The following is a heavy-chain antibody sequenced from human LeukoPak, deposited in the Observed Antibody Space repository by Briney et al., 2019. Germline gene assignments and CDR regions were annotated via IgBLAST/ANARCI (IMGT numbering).Heavy chain of an antibody. D-gene: IGHD6-13*01. Sequence: KAGGSLRLSCAASGFTFSSYSMNWVRQAPGKGLEWVSSISSSSSYIYYADSVKGRFTISRDNAKNSLYLQMNSLRAEDTAVYYCARDTHQYRSSWYTDNDYWGQGTLVTVSS. CDR2: ISSSSSYI. CDR3: ARDTHQYRSSWYTDNDY. J-gene: IGHJ4*02. CDR1: GFTFSSYS. V-gene: IGHV3-21*01.